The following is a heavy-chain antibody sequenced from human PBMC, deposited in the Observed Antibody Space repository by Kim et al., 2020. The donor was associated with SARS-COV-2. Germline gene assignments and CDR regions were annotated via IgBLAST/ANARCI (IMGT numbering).Heavy chain of an antibody. J-gene: IGHJ4*02. CDR3: ARQAVTTGADYFDY. D-gene: IGHD4-17*01. Sequence: ADSVKGRFTISRDNPKNTLYLQMNYLRAEDTAVYYCARQAVTTGADYFDYWGQGTLVTVSS. V-gene: IGHV3-53*01.